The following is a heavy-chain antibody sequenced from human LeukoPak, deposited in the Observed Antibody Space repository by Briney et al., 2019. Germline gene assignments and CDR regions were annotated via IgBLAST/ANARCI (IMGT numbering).Heavy chain of an antibody. CDR3: ARVASEQWLANDY. Sequence: PGGSLRLSCAAPGFTFSDYYMSWIRQAPGKGLEWVSYISSSGSTIYYADSVKGRFTISRDNAKNSLYLQMNSLRAEDTAVYYCARVASEQWLANDYWGQGTLVTVSS. J-gene: IGHJ4*02. V-gene: IGHV3-11*01. CDR2: ISSSGSTI. CDR1: GFTFSDYY. D-gene: IGHD6-19*01.